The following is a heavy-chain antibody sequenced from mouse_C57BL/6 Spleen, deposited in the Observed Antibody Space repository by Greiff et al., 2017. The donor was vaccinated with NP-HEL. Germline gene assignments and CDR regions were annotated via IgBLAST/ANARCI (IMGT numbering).Heavy chain of an antibody. CDR2: ILPGSGST. CDR3: ARASSYYGSSYGYFDV. J-gene: IGHJ1*03. CDR1: GYTFTGYW. V-gene: IGHV1-9*01. Sequence: QVQLQQSGAELMKPGASVKLSCKATGYTFTGYWIEWVKQRPGHGLEWIGEILPGSGSTNYNEKFKGKATFTADTSSNTAYMQLSSLTTEDSAIYYCARASSYYGSSYGYFDVWGTGTTVTVAS. D-gene: IGHD1-1*01.